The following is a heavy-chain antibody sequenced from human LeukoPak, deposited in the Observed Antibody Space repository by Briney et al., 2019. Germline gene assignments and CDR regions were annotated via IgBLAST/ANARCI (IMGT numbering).Heavy chain of an antibody. J-gene: IGHJ4*02. V-gene: IGHV3-30*02. CDR1: GFTFSSYG. CDR2: IRYDGSNK. CDR3: AKDESDYGDY. Sequence: GGFLRLSCAASGFTFSSYGMHWVRQAPGKGLEWVAFIRYDGSNKYYADSVKGRFTISRDNSKNTLCLQMNSLRAEDTAVYYYAKDESDYGDYWGQGTLVTVSS.